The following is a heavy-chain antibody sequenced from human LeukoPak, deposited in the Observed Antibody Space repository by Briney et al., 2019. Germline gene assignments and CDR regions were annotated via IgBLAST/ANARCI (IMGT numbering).Heavy chain of an antibody. J-gene: IGHJ4*02. V-gene: IGHV4-4*02. CDR1: GDSVSRSHW. CDR3: ATNVGKTFDY. D-gene: IGHD7-27*01. CDR2: TSQSGGT. Sequence: SETLSLTCAVSGDSVSRSHWWNWVRQPPGKGLEWIGETSQSGGTKYNPSLKSRVTISLDNSKSQFSLKLTSVTAADSATYYCATNVGKTFDYWGQGVLVIVSS.